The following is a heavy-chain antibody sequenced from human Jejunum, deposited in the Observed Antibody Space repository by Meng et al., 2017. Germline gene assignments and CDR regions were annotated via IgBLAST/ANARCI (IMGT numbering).Heavy chain of an antibody. Sequence: QSEVSGTRLVKPSGTRSLTCAVSGGSITTDWWNWVRQPPGKGLEWIGEIWHSGASNYNPSLRSRVTISVDKSKNQLSLELASLTAADTAVYYCARGATGTRPFDYWGQGTLVTVSS. CDR2: IWHSGAS. J-gene: IGHJ4*02. D-gene: IGHD5-12*01. V-gene: IGHV4-4*02. CDR1: GGSITTDW. CDR3: ARGATGTRPFDY.